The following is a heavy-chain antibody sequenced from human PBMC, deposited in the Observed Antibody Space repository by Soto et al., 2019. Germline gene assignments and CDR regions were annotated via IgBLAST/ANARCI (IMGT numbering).Heavy chain of an antibody. V-gene: IGHV3-23*01. J-gene: IGHJ3*01. D-gene: IGHD2-8*01. CDR1: GFTLRIHA. Sequence: GGSLRLSCAAAGFTLRIHAMSWVLQAPGKALEWVSTIGSTDIYYAASLTGRLTISRDNSKNILFLQMNSLRADDTAEYYCAKDHFKVNGVFDGFDVCGQGTMVTVSS. CDR2: IGSTDI. CDR3: AKDHFKVNGVFDGFDV.